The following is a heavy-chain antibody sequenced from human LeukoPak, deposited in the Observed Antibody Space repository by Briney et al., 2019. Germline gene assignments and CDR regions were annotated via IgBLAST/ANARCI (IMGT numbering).Heavy chain of an antibody. J-gene: IGHJ4*02. CDR3: ARHGWIHYFDY. CDR2: IYYSGST. Sequence: SETLSLTCDVSGVSISDGYYWSWIRQPPGKGLEWIGYIYYSGSTNYNPSLKSRVTISVDTSKNQFSLKLSSVTAADTAVYYCARHGWIHYFDYWGQGTLVTVSS. V-gene: IGHV4-61*08. CDR1: GVSISDGYY. D-gene: IGHD6-19*01.